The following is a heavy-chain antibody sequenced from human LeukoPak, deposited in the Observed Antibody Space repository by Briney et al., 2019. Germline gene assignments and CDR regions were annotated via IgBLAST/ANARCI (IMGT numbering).Heavy chain of an antibody. Sequence: PSETLSLTCAVYGGSFSGYYWSWIRQPPGKGLEWIGEINHSGSTNYNPSLKSRVTISVDTSKNQFSLKLSSVTAADTAVYYCARFRRNSGYSYGRTPHYYYYGTDVWGQGTTVTVSS. D-gene: IGHD5-18*01. CDR3: ARFRRNSGYSYGRTPHYYYYGTDV. J-gene: IGHJ6*02. CDR2: INHSGST. V-gene: IGHV4-34*01. CDR1: GGSFSGYY.